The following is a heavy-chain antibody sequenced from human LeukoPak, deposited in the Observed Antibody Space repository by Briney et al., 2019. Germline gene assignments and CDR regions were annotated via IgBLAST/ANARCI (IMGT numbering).Heavy chain of an antibody. Sequence: SVKVSCKASGFTFSSSTMQWVRQARGQRLEWIGWIVVGSGNTNYAQKFQERVTISRDMSTSTAFMELRSLRSDDTAVYYCARGRPTDDNFDYWGQGTLVTVSS. D-gene: IGHD3-9*01. CDR2: IVVGSGNT. CDR3: ARGRPTDDNFDY. V-gene: IGHV1-58*02. J-gene: IGHJ4*02. CDR1: GFTFSSST.